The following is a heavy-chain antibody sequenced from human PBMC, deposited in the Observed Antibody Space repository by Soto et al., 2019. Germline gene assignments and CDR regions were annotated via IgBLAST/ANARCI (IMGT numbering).Heavy chain of an antibody. CDR1: GFTFSSYA. Sequence: EVQLLESGGGLVQPGGSLRLSCAASGFTFSSYAMSWVRQAPGKGLEWVSAISGSGGSTYYAVSVKGRFTISRDNSKNTLYLQMNSLRAEDTAVYYCAPPPFYDILTGYHYWGQGPLVTVSS. CDR3: APPPFYDILTGYHY. V-gene: IGHV3-23*01. J-gene: IGHJ4*02. D-gene: IGHD3-9*01. CDR2: ISGSGGST.